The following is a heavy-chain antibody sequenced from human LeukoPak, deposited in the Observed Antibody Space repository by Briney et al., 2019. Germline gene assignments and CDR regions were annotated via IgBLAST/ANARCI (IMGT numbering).Heavy chain of an antibody. Sequence: SQTLSLTCTVSGGSISSGGYYWSWIRQHPGKGLEWIGYIYYSGSTYYNPSLESRVTISVDTSKNQFSLKLSSVTAADTAVYYCASGGYDAFDIWGQGTMVTVSS. CDR2: IYYSGST. J-gene: IGHJ3*02. V-gene: IGHV4-31*03. D-gene: IGHD3-10*01. CDR3: ASGGYDAFDI. CDR1: GGSISSGGYY.